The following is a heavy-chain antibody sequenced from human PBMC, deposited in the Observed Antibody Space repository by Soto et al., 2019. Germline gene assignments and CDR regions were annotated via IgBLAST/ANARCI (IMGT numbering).Heavy chain of an antibody. Sequence: ETLSLTCTVSGGSMNNYYWNWIRQPPGKGLEWVGYIYYSGSTDYNPSLKSRVTISVDTSKNQFSLKLSSVTAADTAVYYCARGSRIAAADKTYYFDYWGQGTLVTVSS. CDR2: IYYSGST. J-gene: IGHJ4*02. V-gene: IGHV4-59*01. CDR1: GGSMNNYY. CDR3: ARGSRIAAADKTYYFDY. D-gene: IGHD6-13*01.